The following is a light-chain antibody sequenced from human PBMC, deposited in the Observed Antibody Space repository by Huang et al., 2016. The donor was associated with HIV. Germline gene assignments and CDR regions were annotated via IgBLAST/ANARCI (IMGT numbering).Light chain of an antibody. CDR1: QSVGNY. Sequence: IVLTQSPATLSWYPGERVTLSYRASQSVGNYIAWYQQHPGQSPKLLIYDTSTRATGTPVRFSGSGSGTDFTLTISSLESEDFAVYYCQQRSSGVTFGGGTKVQVK. J-gene: IGKJ4*01. CDR2: DTS. CDR3: QQRSSGVT. V-gene: IGKV3-11*01.